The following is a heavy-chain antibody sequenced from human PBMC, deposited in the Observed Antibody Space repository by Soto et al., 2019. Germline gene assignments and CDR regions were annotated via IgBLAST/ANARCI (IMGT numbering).Heavy chain of an antibody. D-gene: IGHD1-26*01. J-gene: IGHJ5*02. Sequence: SETLSLTCTVSGGSISSNNYYWGWIRQPPGKGLEWIGNIYYGGNTYYNPSLKSRVTMSVDTSKNQFSLKLTSVTAADTAVYYCARRTPLVGAPFDPWGQGTLVTVSS. CDR1: GGSISSNNYY. CDR3: ARRTPLVGAPFDP. V-gene: IGHV4-39*01. CDR2: IYYGGNT.